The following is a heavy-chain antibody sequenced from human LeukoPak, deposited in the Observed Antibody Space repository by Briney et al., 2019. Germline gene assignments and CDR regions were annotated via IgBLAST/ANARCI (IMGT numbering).Heavy chain of an antibody. CDR3: VKDTSRTAAGTTWGSLDY. CDR2: ISYDGINK. D-gene: IGHD6-13*01. V-gene: IGHV3-30*18. Sequence: PGGCLRLSCAASGFTFSSYGMHWVRQAPGKGLEWVAVISYDGINKYYADSVKGRFTISRDNSMNTLYLQMNSLRPEDTAIYYCVKDTSRTAAGTTWGSLDYWGQGTLVTVS. J-gene: IGHJ4*02. CDR1: GFTFSSYG.